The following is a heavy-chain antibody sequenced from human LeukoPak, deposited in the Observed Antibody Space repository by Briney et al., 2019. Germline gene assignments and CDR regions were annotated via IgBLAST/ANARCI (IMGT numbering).Heavy chain of an antibody. CDR2: INPSGGST. V-gene: IGHV1-46*01. J-gene: IGHJ3*02. CDR1: GYTFTSYY. Sequence: ASVKVSCKASGYTFTSYYMHWVRQAPGQGLEWMGIINPSGGSTSYAQKFQGRVTMTRDMSTSTVYMELSSLRSEDTAVYYCAREGQYDYVWGSYRYTPGHAFDIWGQGTMVTVSS. D-gene: IGHD3-16*02. CDR3: AREGQYDYVWGSYRYTPGHAFDI.